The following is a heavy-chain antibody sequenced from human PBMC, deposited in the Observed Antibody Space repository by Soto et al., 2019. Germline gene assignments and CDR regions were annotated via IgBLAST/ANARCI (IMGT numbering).Heavy chain of an antibody. CDR1: GFTFSSYA. CDR2: ISGSGGST. J-gene: IGHJ5*02. CDR3: ARPGLRYSSSSDEGAFDP. V-gene: IGHV3-23*01. Sequence: GGSLRLSCAASGFTFSSYAMSWVRQAPGKGLEWVSAISGSGGSTYYADSVKGRFTISRDNSKNTLYLQMNSLRAEDTAVYYCARPGLRYSSSSDEGAFDPWGQGTLVTVSS. D-gene: IGHD6-6*01.